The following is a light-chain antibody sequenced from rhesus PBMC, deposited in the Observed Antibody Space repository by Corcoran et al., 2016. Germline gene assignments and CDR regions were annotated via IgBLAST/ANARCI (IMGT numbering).Light chain of an antibody. CDR2: YAK. Sequence: DIQMSQSPSSLSASVVDRVTIPCRASQGIRNYFNWSQQKPGKAPKHLIDYAKSLTSWVPSRFSGSGSETECTLNINRLPPEGLATDYCQQGTSNPRTFGGGTKVEFE. CDR3: QQGTSNPRT. CDR1: QGIRNY. V-gene: IGKV1-32*02. J-gene: IGKJ4*01.